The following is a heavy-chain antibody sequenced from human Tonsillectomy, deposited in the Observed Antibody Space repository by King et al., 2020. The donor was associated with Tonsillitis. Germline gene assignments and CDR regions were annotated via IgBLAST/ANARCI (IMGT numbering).Heavy chain of an antibody. J-gene: IGHJ6*02. CDR3: ARGGPSLPIAAACPRYCDYGIDV. Sequence: VQLQQWGAGLLKPSETLSLTCAVYGGSFSGYYWSWIRQPPGKGLEWIGEINHSGSTNYNPSLKSRLTVSVDTSKNQFSLKLSSVTAAVTAVYYCARGGPSLPIAAACPRYCDYGIDVWGPGTTVTVSS. D-gene: IGHD6-13*01. CDR2: INHSGST. V-gene: IGHV4-34*01. CDR1: GGSFSGYY.